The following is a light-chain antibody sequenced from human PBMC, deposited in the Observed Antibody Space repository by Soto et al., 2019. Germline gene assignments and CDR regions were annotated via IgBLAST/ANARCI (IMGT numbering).Light chain of an antibody. V-gene: IGKV3-15*01. CDR1: QSVNGN. CDR3: QQYNNWPRT. J-gene: IGKJ1*01. CDR2: GAS. Sequence: EIVMTQSPATLSVSPGERATLSCRASQSVNGNLAWYQQKPGQAPRLLISGASTRATAISGRFSGSGSGTEFTLTISSLQSEDLAVYYCQQYNNWPRTFGQGTKVDIK.